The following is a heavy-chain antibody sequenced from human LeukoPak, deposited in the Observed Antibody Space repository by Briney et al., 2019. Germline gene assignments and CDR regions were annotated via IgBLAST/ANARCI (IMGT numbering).Heavy chain of an antibody. D-gene: IGHD2-21*02. Sequence: SETLSLTCAVYGGSFSGYYWSWIRQPPGKGLEWTGEINHSGSTNYNPSLKSRVTMSVDTSKNQFSLKLSSVTAADTAVYYCARGDGVTDYFDYWGQGTLVTVSS. V-gene: IGHV4-34*01. CDR2: INHSGST. J-gene: IGHJ4*02. CDR1: GGSFSGYY. CDR3: ARGDGVTDYFDY.